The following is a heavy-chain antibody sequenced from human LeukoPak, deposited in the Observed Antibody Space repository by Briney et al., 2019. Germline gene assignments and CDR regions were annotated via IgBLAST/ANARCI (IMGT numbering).Heavy chain of an antibody. CDR1: GGSFSGYY. V-gene: IGHV4-34*01. D-gene: IGHD2-15*01. CDR3: ARGLYCSGGSCYFGY. J-gene: IGHJ4*02. CDR2: INHSGST. Sequence: SETLSLTCAVYGGSFSGYYWSWIRQPPGKGLEWIGEINHSGSTNYNPSLKSRVTISVDTSKNQFSLKLSSVTAADTAVYYRARGLYCSGGSCYFGYWGQGTLVTVSS.